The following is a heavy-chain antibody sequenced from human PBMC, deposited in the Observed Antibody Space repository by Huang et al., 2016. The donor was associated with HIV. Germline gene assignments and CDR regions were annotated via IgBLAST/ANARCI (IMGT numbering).Heavy chain of an antibody. Sequence: QVQLQESGPGLVKPSETLSLTCTVSGGSVSSGRYYWSWIRQPPGKGLEWSGYIYYSGSTHYHPSLKSRVTISVDTSKNQFSLKLSSVTAADTAVYYCARDTPLGATTGFDYWGQGTLVTVSS. D-gene: IGHD1-26*01. J-gene: IGHJ4*02. V-gene: IGHV4-61*01. CDR1: GGSVSSGRYY. CDR2: IYYSGST. CDR3: ARDTPLGATTGFDY.